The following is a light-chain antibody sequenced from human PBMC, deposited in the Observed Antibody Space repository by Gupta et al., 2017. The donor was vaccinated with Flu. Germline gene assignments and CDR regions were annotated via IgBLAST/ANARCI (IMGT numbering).Light chain of an antibody. CDR2: NDN. CDR3: AAGDDSRSGGL. V-gene: IGLV1-44*01. Sequence: RVTISCSGISSKIGSNTVDWYQQLAGTAPNLLIYNDNQRRSGVPDRFSASKSGTSASLAVSGLQAEDEADYYCAAGDDSRSGGLFGGGTKLTVL. J-gene: IGLJ2*01. CDR1: SSKIGSNT.